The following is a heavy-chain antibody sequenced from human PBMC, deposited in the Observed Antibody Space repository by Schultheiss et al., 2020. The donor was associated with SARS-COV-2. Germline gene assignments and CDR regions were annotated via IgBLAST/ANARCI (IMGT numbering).Heavy chain of an antibody. Sequence: GESLKISCAASGFTFSSYGMHWVRQAPGRGLEWVGFIRANSYGVTPRYAASVKGRFTISRDNAKNTLYLQMNSLRAEDTAVYYCARSLNYASVYYYYYGMDVWGQGTTVTVSS. J-gene: IGHJ6*02. V-gene: IGHV3-71*01. D-gene: IGHD4-11*01. CDR1: GFTFSSYG. CDR2: IRANSYGVTP. CDR3: ARSLNYASVYYYYYGMDV.